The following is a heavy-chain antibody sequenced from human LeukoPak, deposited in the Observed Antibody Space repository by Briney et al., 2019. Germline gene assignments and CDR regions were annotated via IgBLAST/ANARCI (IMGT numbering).Heavy chain of an antibody. V-gene: IGHV3-64D*09. D-gene: IGHD3-22*01. CDR3: VNRWWYYDSSGYSYYYGMDV. J-gene: IGHJ6*02. Sequence: PGGSLRLSCASSGFTFSRYGMHWARQAPGKGLEYVSAIVSNGDSTYYADSVKGRFTISRDNAKNTLYLQRSSRRPDETAVYYCVNRWWYYDSSGYSYYYGMDVWGQGTTVTVSS. CDR1: GFTFSRYG. CDR2: IVSNGDST.